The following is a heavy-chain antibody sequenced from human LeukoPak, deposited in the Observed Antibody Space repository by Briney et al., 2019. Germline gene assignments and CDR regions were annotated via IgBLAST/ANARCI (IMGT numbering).Heavy chain of an antibody. CDR3: AREGNTAMTKTFEQ. CDR1: GGTFSSNA. Sequence: SVKVSCKXSGGTFSSNAITWVRQARGQGLEWMGRIIPMSATTNYAQKFQGRVTITTDESTSTVYMGLSSLRSEDTAVYYCAREGNTAMTKTFEQWGQGTLVTVSS. D-gene: IGHD5-18*01. J-gene: IGHJ4*02. CDR2: IIPMSATT. V-gene: IGHV1-69*05.